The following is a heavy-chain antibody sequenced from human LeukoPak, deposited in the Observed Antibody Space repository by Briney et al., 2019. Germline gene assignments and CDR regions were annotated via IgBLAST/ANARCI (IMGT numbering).Heavy chain of an antibody. V-gene: IGHV4-4*02. CDR2: IYHSGST. J-gene: IGHJ4*02. CDR3: ARLSYGSGSHYNFYFDF. Sequence: SGTLSLTCAVSGGSISSSNWWSWVRQPPGKGLEWIGEIYHSGSTNYNPSLKSRVTISVDKSKNQFSLNLSSVTAADTAVYYCARLSYGSGSHYNFYFDFWGQGTLVTVSA. CDR1: GGSISSSNW. D-gene: IGHD3-10*01.